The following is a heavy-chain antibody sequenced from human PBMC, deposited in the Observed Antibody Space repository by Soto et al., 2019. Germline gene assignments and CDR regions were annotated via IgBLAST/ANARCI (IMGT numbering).Heavy chain of an antibody. J-gene: IGHJ4*02. CDR1: GFTFSSYG. D-gene: IGHD2-2*01. CDR3: ASVLVPAAFDY. CDR2: ISYDGSNK. Sequence: QVQLVESGGGVVQPGRSLRLSCAASGFTFSSYGMHWVRQAPGKGLEWVAVISYDGSNKYYADSVKGRFTISRDNSKNTLYLQINSLRAEDTAVYYCASVLVPAAFDYWGQGTLVTVSS. V-gene: IGHV3-30*03.